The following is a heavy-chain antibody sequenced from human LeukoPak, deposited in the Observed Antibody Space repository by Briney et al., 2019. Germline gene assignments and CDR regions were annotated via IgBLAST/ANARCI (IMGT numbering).Heavy chain of an antibody. Sequence: PSETLSLTCAVYGGSFSSYYWSWIRQPPGKGLEWIGYIYYSGSTNYNPSLKSRVTISVDTSKNQFSLNLTSVTAADTAVYYCARVSRLGDYDFRWGQEPWSPSPQ. CDR1: GGSFSSYY. J-gene: IGHJ4*01. CDR2: IYYSGST. D-gene: IGHD4-17*01. V-gene: IGHV4-59*12. CDR3: ARVSRLGDYDFR.